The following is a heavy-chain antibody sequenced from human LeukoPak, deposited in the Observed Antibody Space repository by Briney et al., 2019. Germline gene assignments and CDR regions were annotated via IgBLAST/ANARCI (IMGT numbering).Heavy chain of an antibody. CDR2: INSDGSTT. V-gene: IGHV3-74*01. Sequence: GGSLRLSCVVSGFTFSNYWMHWVRQAPGKGLVWVSRINSDGSTTSYADSVKGRFTISRDNAKNTLYLQMNSLRAEDTAVYYCARGIAAAGQFDYWGQGTLVTVSS. CDR1: GFTFSNYW. D-gene: IGHD6-13*01. CDR3: ARGIAAAGQFDY. J-gene: IGHJ4*02.